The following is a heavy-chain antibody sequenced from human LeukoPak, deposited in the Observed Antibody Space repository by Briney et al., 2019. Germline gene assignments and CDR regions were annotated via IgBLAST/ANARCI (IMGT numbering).Heavy chain of an antibody. V-gene: IGHV4-59*01. J-gene: IGHJ6*03. CDR3: ARGGPPGYYYDYYMDV. CDR2: ISYSGST. CDR1: GGSISSYY. Sequence: SETLSLTCTVSGGSISSYYWNWIRQPPGKGLEWIGYISYSGSTNYNPSLKSRVTISLDTSKNQFSLKMSSVTAADTAVYFCARGGPPGYYYDYYMDVWGKGTTVTISS.